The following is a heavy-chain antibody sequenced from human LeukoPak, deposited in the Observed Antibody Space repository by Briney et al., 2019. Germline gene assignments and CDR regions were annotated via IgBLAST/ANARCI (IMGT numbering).Heavy chain of an antibody. CDR3: AKDAMVRGVIFAFDI. V-gene: IGHV3-23*01. D-gene: IGHD3-10*01. Sequence: PGGSLRLSCVDSGFTFSSYAMSWVRQAPGKRLEWVSAISGSGGSTYYADSVKGRFTISRDNSKNTLYLQMNSLRAEDTAVYYCAKDAMVRGVIFAFDIWGQGTMVTVSS. CDR2: ISGSGGST. CDR1: GFTFSSYA. J-gene: IGHJ3*02.